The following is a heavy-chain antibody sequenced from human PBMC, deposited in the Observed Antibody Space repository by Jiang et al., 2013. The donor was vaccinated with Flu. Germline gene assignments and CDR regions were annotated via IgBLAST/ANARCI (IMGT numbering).Heavy chain of an antibody. Sequence: TLSLTCSVSGGSISSGGYYWSWIRQHPGKGLEWIGYIYYSGNTYYNPSLKSRVIISVHTSKNQFSLKLSSVTAADTSFYYCARVSTDYGDFRFDHWGLGTLVTVSS. D-gene: IGHD4-17*01. V-gene: IGHV4-31*03. J-gene: IGHJ4*02. CDR3: ARVSTDYGDFRFDH. CDR1: GGSISSGGYY. CDR2: IYYSGNT.